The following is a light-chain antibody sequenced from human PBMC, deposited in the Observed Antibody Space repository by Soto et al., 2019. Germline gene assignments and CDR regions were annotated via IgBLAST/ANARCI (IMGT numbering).Light chain of an antibody. V-gene: IGLV1-40*01. Sequence: QSVLTQPPSVSGAPGQRVTISCTGSSSNNGAGYDVHWYQQLPGTAPKLLIYGNSNRPSGVPDRFSGSKSGTSASLAITGLQAEDEADYYCQSYDSSLSGSSFGTGTKLTVL. CDR2: GNS. CDR3: QSYDSSLSGSS. CDR1: SSNNGAGYD. J-gene: IGLJ1*01.